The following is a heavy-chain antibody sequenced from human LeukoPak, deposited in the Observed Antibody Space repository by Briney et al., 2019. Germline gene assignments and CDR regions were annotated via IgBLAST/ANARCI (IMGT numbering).Heavy chain of an antibody. D-gene: IGHD6-25*01. J-gene: IGHJ4*02. V-gene: IGHV4-39*01. Sequence: KPSETLSLTCTVSGGSISIISSSTYYWGWIRQAPGKGLEWIGSLYYGENSHYNPSLKSRATLSVDTSNNQFSLKLTSVTAADAAVYFCARQLPTAAADTRSYFDYWGQGTVVTVSS. CDR3: ARQLPTAAADTRSYFDY. CDR1: GGSISIISSSTYY. CDR2: LYYGENS.